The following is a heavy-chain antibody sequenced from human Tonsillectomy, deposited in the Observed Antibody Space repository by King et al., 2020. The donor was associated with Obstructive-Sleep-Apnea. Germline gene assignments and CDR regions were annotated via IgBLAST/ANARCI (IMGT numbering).Heavy chain of an antibody. CDR1: VFTFSSYW. CDR2: INSDGSST. D-gene: IGHD3-22*01. J-gene: IGHJ4*02. V-gene: IGHV3-74*01. CDR3: ARDRYYDSSGKEEDYFDY. Sequence: VQLVESGGGLVQPGGSLRLSCAASVFTFSSYWMHWVRQAPGKGLVWVSRINSDGSSTSYADPVKGRFTISRDNAKNTLYLQMNRLRAEDTAVYYCARDRYYDSSGKEEDYFDYWGQGTLVTVSS.